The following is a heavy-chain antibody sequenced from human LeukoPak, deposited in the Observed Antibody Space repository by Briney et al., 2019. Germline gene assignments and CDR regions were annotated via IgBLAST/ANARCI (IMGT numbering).Heavy chain of an antibody. CDR2: IIPIFGTA. D-gene: IGHD6-13*01. CDR3: ARDRRFLAAAGTGGFDY. CDR1: GGTFSSYA. Sequence: GASVKVSCKASGGTFSSYAISWVRQAPGQGLEWMGGIIPIFGTANYAQKFQGRVTITTDESTSTAYMELSSLRSEDTAVYYCARDRRFLAAAGTGGFDYWGQGTLVTVSS. V-gene: IGHV1-69*05. J-gene: IGHJ4*02.